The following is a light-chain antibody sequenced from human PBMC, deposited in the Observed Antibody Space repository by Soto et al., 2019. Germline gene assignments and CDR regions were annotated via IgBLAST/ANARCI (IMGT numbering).Light chain of an antibody. J-gene: IGLJ1*01. CDR1: SSDVGGYNY. Sequence: QSALTQPASVSGSPGQSIAISCTGTSSDVGGYNYVSWYQQHPGKAPKLMIYDVSNRPSGVSNRFSGSKSGNTASLTISGLQAEDEATYYGSSYTSTYVFGTGTKVTVL. CDR3: SSYTSTYV. V-gene: IGLV2-14*01. CDR2: DVS.